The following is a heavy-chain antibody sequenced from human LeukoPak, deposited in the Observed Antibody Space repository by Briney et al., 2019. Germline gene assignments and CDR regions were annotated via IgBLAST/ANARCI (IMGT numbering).Heavy chain of an antibody. CDR2: IKSDGSET. Sequence: GGSLRLSCAASGFTFSSYSMDWVRQAPGKGLMWVSRIKSDGSETSYADSVKGRFTISRDNARNTLYLQMNSLRPEDTAIYYCASDRVFYGLDVWGQGTTVTVSS. J-gene: IGHJ6*02. CDR3: ASDRVFYGLDV. CDR1: GFTFSSYS. V-gene: IGHV3-74*01.